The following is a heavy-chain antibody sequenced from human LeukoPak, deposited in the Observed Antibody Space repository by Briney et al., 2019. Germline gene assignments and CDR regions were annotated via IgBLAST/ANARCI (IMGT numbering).Heavy chain of an antibody. J-gene: IGHJ4*02. Sequence: SETLSLTCTVSGGSIINTSYYWGWIRQPPGKGLEWIASIYYSGTSSYKPSLKNRVTISVDTSSNQFSLKLRSVTAADTAVYYCARHEWGAKHIHEHFDYWGRGTLVTVSS. D-gene: IGHD1-26*01. CDR1: GGSIINTSYY. V-gene: IGHV4-39*01. CDR3: ARHEWGAKHIHEHFDY. CDR2: IYYSGTS.